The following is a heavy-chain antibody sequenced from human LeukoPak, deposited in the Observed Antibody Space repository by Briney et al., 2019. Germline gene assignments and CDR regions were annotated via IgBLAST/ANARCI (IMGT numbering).Heavy chain of an antibody. Sequence: GGALRLSCAASVFTFDDYGMSSVCPAPGTGREWVSGINWNGGSTGYADSVKGRFSISRDNAKNSLYLQMNSLRAEDTALYCCASAPPVTRAVWFDPWGQGTLVTASS. D-gene: IGHD4-17*01. J-gene: IGHJ5*02. V-gene: IGHV3-20*04. CDR2: INWNGGST. CDR3: ASAPPVTRAVWFDP. CDR1: VFTFDDYG.